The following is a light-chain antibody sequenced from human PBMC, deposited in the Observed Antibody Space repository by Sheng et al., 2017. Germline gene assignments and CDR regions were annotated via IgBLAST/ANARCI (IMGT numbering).Light chain of an antibody. J-gene: IGKJ5*01. Sequence: DILMTQSPSSLSASVGDRVTITCQASQDISNHVNWYQQKPGKAPKLLIYDASNLETGVPSRFSGSGSGTGFTFTISSLQPEDIATYYCQKYDDLPITFGQGTRLEIK. CDR3: QKYDDLPIT. CDR1: QDISNH. V-gene: IGKV1-33*01. CDR2: DAS.